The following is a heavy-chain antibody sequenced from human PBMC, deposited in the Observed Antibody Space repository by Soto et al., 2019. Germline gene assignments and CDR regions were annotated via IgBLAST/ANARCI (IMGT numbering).Heavy chain of an antibody. Sequence: GGSLRLSCAASGFTFSSYGMHWVRQAPGKGLEWVAVIWYDGSNKYYADSVKGRFTISRDNSKNTLYLQMNSLRAEDTAVYYCAREASYYYDSSGYLAFDYWGQGTLVTVSS. D-gene: IGHD3-22*01. V-gene: IGHV3-33*01. J-gene: IGHJ4*02. CDR3: AREASYYYDSSGYLAFDY. CDR2: IWYDGSNK. CDR1: GFTFSSYG.